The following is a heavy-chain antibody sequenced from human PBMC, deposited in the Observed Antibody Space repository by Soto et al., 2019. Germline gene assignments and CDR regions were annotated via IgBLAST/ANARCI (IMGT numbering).Heavy chain of an antibody. Sequence: PVGSLRLSCAASGFTFSSYAMTWVRQAPGEGLEWVSAISGSGGSTYYADSVKGRFTISRDNSQDTLYLQMNTLRAEDTALYYCAKGLSGSGSYYSSWGQGTLVTVSS. CDR2: ISGSGGST. CDR1: GFTFSSYA. CDR3: AKGLSGSGSYYSS. J-gene: IGHJ5*02. V-gene: IGHV3-23*01. D-gene: IGHD3-10*01.